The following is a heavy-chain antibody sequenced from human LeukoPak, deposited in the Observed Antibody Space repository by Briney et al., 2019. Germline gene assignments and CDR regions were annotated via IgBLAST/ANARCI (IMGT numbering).Heavy chain of an antibody. Sequence: PVKVSCKASGGTFSSYAISWVRQAPGQGLEWMGGIIPIFGTANYAQKFQGRVTITTDESTSTAYMELSSLRSEDTAVYYCARARYCGGDCYTFDYWGQGTLVTVSS. CDR2: IIPIFGTA. V-gene: IGHV1-69*05. J-gene: IGHJ4*02. CDR1: GGTFSSYA. D-gene: IGHD2-21*02. CDR3: ARARYCGGDCYTFDY.